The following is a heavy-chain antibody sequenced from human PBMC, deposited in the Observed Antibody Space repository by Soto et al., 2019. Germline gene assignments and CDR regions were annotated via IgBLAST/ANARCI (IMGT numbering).Heavy chain of an antibody. D-gene: IGHD1-7*01. CDR1: GGSLSSGGYS. V-gene: IGHV4-30-2*01. J-gene: IGHJ4*02. Sequence: QLQLQESGSGLVKPSQTLSLTCAVSGGSLSSGGYSWSWIRQPPGKGLEWLGYIYHSGSTYYNPSLKSRVTISVDRSKSQFSLKLSSVTAADTAVYYCERGGLALNYFDYWGQGTLFTVSS. CDR2: IYHSGST. CDR3: ERGGLALNYFDY.